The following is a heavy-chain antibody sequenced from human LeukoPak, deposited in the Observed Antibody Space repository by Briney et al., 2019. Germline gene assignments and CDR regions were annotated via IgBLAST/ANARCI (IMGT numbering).Heavy chain of an antibody. J-gene: IGHJ5*02. CDR2: IYYSGST. D-gene: IGHD3-10*01. CDR3: ARGRDYYGSEFDP. V-gene: IGHV4-59*01. CDR1: GGSISSYY. Sequence: SETLSLTCTVSGGSISSYYWSWIRQPPGKGLEWIGYIYYSGSTNYNPSLKSRVTISVDTSKNQFSLKLSSVTAADTAVYYCARGRDYYGSEFDPWGQGTLVTVSS.